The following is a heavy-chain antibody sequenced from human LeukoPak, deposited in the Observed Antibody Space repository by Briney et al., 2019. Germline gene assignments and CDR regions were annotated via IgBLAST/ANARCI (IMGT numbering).Heavy chain of an antibody. CDR2: IYYSGST. J-gene: IGHJ6*03. CDR3: AKGGIAAAGNEKTLGHPQDYYYYMDV. V-gene: IGHV4-61*08. CDR1: GTSITYGGYT. D-gene: IGHD6-13*01. Sequence: PSETLSLTCAVSGTSITYGGYTWNWIRQPPGTGLEWIGYIYYSGSTNYNPSLKSRVTISVDTSKNQFSLKLSSVTAEDTAVYYCAKGGIAAAGNEKTLGHPQDYYYYMDVWGKGTTVTISS.